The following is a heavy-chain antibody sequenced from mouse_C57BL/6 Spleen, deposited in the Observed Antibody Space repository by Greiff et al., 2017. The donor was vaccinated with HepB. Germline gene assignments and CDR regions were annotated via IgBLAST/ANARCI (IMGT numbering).Heavy chain of an antibody. Sequence: VQRVESGPELVKPGASVKISCKASGYAFSSSWMNWVKQRPGKGLEWIGRIYPGDGDTNYNGKFKGKATLTADKSSSTAYMQLSSLTSEDSAVYFCARGGSNSWFAYWGQGTLVTVSA. V-gene: IGHV1-82*01. D-gene: IGHD2-5*01. CDR2: IYPGDGDT. J-gene: IGHJ3*01. CDR1: GYAFSSSW. CDR3: ARGGSNSWFAY.